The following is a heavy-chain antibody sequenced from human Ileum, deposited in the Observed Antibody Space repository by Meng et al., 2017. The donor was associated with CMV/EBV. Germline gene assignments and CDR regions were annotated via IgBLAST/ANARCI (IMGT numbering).Heavy chain of an antibody. CDR2: ISGNGATT. CDR3: TTDRGESAVPVLGY. J-gene: IGHJ4*02. V-gene: IGHV3-23*01. Sequence: GGSLRLSCAASGFTFSSYSLSWVRQAPGKGLEWVSTISGNGATTHYADSVKGRFTMSRDNSKNTLYLQMNSLTAEDTGVYYCTTDRGESAVPVLGYWGQGTLVTVSS. CDR1: GFTFSSYS. D-gene: IGHD3-10*01.